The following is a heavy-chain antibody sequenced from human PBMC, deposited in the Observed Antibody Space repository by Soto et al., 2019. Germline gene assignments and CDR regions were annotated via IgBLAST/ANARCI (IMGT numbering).Heavy chain of an antibody. J-gene: IGHJ4*02. CDR2: ISGSGGST. D-gene: IGHD3-16*01. CDR1: GFTFSSYA. V-gene: IGHV3-23*01. Sequence: EVQLLESGGGLVQPGGSLRLSCAASGFTFSSYAMSWVRQAPGKGLEWVSAISGSGGSTYYADSVKGRFTIARDNSKNTLYLQMNSLRAEDTAVYYCAKDPWGEDWNYGDYWGQGTLVTVSS. CDR3: AKDPWGEDWNYGDY.